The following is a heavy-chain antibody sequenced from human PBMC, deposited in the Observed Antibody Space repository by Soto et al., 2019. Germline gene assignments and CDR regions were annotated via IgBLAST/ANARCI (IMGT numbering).Heavy chain of an antibody. CDR2: IYYSGST. J-gene: IGHJ4*02. V-gene: IGHV4-31*03. CDR1: GGSISSGGYY. D-gene: IGHD2-15*01. CDR3: ARVYCSGGSCLLGYLDS. Sequence: PSETLSLTCTVSGGSISSGGYYWSWIRQHPGKGLEWIGYIYYSGSTYYNPSLKSRVTISVDTSKNQFSLKLSSVTAADTAVFYCARVYCSGGSCLLGYLDSWGQGTLVTVSS.